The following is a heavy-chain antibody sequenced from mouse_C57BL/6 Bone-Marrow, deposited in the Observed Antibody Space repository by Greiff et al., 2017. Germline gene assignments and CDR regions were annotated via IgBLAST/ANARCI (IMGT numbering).Heavy chain of an antibody. D-gene: IGHD2-1*01. V-gene: IGHV6-6*01. J-gene: IGHJ1*03. Sequence: EVHLVESGGGLVQPGGSMKLSCAASGFTFSDAWMDWVRQSPEKGLVWVAEIRNKANNHATYYAESVKGRFTISRDDSKSSVYLQMNILRAEDTGIYYCTRNGNYVTWYFDVWGTGTTVTVSS. CDR3: TRNGNYVTWYFDV. CDR2: IRNKANNHAT. CDR1: GFTFSDAW.